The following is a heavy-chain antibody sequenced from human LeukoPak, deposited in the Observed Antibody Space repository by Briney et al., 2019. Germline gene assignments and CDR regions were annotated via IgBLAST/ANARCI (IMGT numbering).Heavy chain of an antibody. CDR1: GGSSSGYY. CDR2: INHSGST. D-gene: IGHD2-2*01. CDR3: ASGVFDIVVVPAAPYFAY. Sequence: SETLSLTCAVYGGSSSGYYWSWIRQPPGKGLEWVGEINHSGSTNYNPSLKSRVTISVDTSKNNLSLQLRCVSAADTAVYYCASGVFDIVVVPAAPYFAYWGQGTLVAVYS. V-gene: IGHV4-34*01. J-gene: IGHJ4*02.